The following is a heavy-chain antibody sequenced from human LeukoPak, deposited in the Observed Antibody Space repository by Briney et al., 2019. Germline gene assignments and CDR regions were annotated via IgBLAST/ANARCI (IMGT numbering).Heavy chain of an antibody. CDR1: RFTFSSYW. D-gene: IGHD4-17*01. Sequence: PGGSLRLSCAASRFTFSSYWMSWVHQAPGKGLEWVANIKQDGSEKYYVDSVKGRFTISRDNAKNSLYLQMNSLRAEDTAVYYCARDYGDYHWGQGTLVTVSS. V-gene: IGHV3-7*01. J-gene: IGHJ4*02. CDR3: ARDYGDYH. CDR2: IKQDGSEK.